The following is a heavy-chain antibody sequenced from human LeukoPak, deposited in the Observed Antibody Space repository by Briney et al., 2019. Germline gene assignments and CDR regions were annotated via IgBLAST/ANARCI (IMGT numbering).Heavy chain of an antibody. CDR3: ARDALRYYYYYMDV. CDR1: GFTFSSYS. CDR2: IYYSGST. D-gene: IGHD3-16*01. J-gene: IGHJ6*03. V-gene: IGHV4-59*01. Sequence: GSLRLSCAASGFTFSSYSMNWVRQPPGKGLEWIAYIYYSGSTNYNPSLKSRVTISVDTSKNQFSLKLSSLTAADTAVYYCARDALRYYYYYMDVWGKGTTVTVSS.